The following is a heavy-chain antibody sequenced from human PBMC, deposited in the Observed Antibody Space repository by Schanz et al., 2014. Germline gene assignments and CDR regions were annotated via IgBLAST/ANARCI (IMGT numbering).Heavy chain of an antibody. V-gene: IGHV3-23*04. CDR2: LSGSGAGT. CDR3: AKDQGSYGSGSYSYFDY. Sequence: EVQLVESGGGLVQPGGSLRLSCEASGFTFSNYAMGWVRQTPGKGLEWVSTLSGSGAGTFYADSVKGRFTISRDNSKNTLYLQMNSLRAEDTAVYYCAKDQGSYGSGSYSYFDYWGQGTLATVSS. CDR1: GFTFSNYA. D-gene: IGHD3-10*01. J-gene: IGHJ4*02.